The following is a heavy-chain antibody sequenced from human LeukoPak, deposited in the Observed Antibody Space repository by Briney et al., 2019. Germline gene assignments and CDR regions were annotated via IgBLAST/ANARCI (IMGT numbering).Heavy chain of an antibody. V-gene: IGHV4-39*01. CDR3: ARGRGYCSSTSCFVWFDP. J-gene: IGHJ5*02. Sequence: SETLSLTCTVSGGSISSSSYYWGWIRQPPGKGLEWIGSIYYSGSTYYNPSLRGRVTISLDTSKNQFSLKLSSVTAADTAVYYCARGRGYCSSTSCFVWFDPWGQGTLVTVSS. CDR1: GGSISSSSYY. D-gene: IGHD2-2*01. CDR2: IYYSGST.